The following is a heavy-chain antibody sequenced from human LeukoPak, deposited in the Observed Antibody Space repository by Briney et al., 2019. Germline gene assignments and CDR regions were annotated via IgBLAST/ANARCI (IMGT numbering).Heavy chain of an antibody. CDR1: GFTFSSYW. J-gene: IGHJ6*03. D-gene: IGHD4-17*01. Sequence: SGGSLRLSCAASGFTFSSYWMSWVRQAPGKGLEWVANIKQDGSEKYYVDSVKGRFTISRDNAKNSLYLQMNSLRAEDAAVYYCARDPGDYGYYYYTDVWGKGTTVTVSS. CDR2: IKQDGSEK. CDR3: ARDPGDYGYYYYTDV. V-gene: IGHV3-7*01.